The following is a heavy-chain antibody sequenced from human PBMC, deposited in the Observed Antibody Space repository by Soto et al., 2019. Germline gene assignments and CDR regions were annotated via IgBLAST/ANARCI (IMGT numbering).Heavy chain of an antibody. CDR2: IYYTGTT. V-gene: IGHV4-61*01. CDR1: GGSVSSSFFY. D-gene: IGHD6-13*01. CDR3: ARLTTSSGWSVFDS. Sequence: SETLSLTCSASGGSVSSSFFYWSWVRQPPGQRMEWFGYIYYTGTTNYNLSLASRVAMSVDTSKKQFTLNLRSLTSADTARYYCARLTTSSGWSVFDSWGQGMLVTVSS. J-gene: IGHJ4*02.